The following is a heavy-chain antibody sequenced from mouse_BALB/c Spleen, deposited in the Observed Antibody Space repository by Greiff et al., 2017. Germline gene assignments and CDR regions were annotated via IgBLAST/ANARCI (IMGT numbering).Heavy chain of an antibody. J-gene: IGHJ1*01. Sequence: EVKLVESGGCLVKPGGSLKLSCAASGFTFSSYAMSRVRQTPEKRLGWVASISSGGSTYYPDSVKGRFTISSDNARNILYLQMSSLRSEDTAMYYCASLLLRARGYFEGWGAGTTVTVSS. CDR3: ASLLLRARGYFEG. V-gene: IGHV5-6-5*01. CDR2: ISSGGST. D-gene: IGHD1-1*01. CDR1: GFTFSSYA.